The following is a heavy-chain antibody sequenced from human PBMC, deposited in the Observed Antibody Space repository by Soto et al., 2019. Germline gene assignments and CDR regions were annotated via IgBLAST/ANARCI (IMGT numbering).Heavy chain of an antibody. CDR3: GRVMRSLLSITALDT. CDR1: GYTFTRDQ. V-gene: IGHV1-46*01. Sequence: GASVKVSCKASGYTFTRDQINWVRQAPGQGLEWMGMIDPSGGKTNYAQKFQGRVTMTRDTSTSTVYMALSSLRSEDTAIYFCGRVMRSLLSITALDTWGQGTLVTVSS. D-gene: IGHD3-10*01. CDR2: IDPSGGKT. J-gene: IGHJ5*02.